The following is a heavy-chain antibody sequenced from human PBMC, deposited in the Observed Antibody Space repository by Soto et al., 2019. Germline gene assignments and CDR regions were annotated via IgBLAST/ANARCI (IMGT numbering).Heavy chain of an antibody. CDR3: ARVPRNAASPDY. CDR2: ISSSGLTI. J-gene: IGHJ4*02. V-gene: IGHV3-48*02. CDR1: GFSFSSYS. Sequence: GGSLRLSCAAPGFSFSSYSMNCVRQAPGKGLEWISYISSSGLTIYYADSVKGRFTIFRDNAENSLYLQMSSLRDEDTAVYYCARVPRNAASPDYRGPGILVTVSS.